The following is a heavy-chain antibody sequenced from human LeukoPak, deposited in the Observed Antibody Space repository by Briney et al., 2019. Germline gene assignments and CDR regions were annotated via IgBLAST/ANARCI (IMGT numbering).Heavy chain of an antibody. J-gene: IGHJ1*01. D-gene: IGHD2-21*02. Sequence: ASVKVSCRASGYSFTSYGISWVRQAPGQGLEWMGWISAYNGNTNYAQKLRGGVTMTTDTSTGTVYMELRSLRSDDTAVYYCARGIVVVTAISPLSEYFQHWGQGTLVTVSS. V-gene: IGHV1-18*01. CDR2: ISAYNGNT. CDR1: GYSFTSYG. CDR3: ARGIVVVTAISPLSEYFQH.